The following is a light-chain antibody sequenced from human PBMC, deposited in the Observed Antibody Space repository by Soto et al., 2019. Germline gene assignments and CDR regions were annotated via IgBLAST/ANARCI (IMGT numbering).Light chain of an antibody. Sequence: HSALSQPASVSGSPGQSVTISCTGTSSDIGSYNLVSWYHHRPGQAPKLVIYEVTRRPSVDSNRFSGSKSGNTASLTIAGLQPDDEGDYYCCSYAGGRTFVVFGGGTKLTVL. V-gene: IGLV2-23*02. CDR2: EVT. CDR3: CSYAGGRTFVV. J-gene: IGLJ3*02. CDR1: SSDIGSYNL.